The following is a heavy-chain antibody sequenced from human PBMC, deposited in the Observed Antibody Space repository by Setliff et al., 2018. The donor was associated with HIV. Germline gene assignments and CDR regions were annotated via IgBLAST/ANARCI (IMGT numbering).Heavy chain of an antibody. J-gene: IGHJ3*02. CDR1: GYAFSTYD. V-gene: IGHV1-8*02. CDR3: AISREVVAAATTRRGLDI. D-gene: IGHD2-15*01. CDR2: MNPNSGNT. Sequence: ASVKVSCKASGYAFSTYDINWVRQATGRGLEWMGWMNPNSGNTGDAQQFQGRITMTRNSAISTAYMDLSSLRSEDTAVYYFAISREVVAAATTRRGLDIWGQGTRVTVSS.